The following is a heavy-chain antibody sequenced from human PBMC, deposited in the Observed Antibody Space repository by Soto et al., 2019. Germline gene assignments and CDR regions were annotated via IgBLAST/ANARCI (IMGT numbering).Heavy chain of an antibody. J-gene: IGHJ5*02. CDR1: GFTFSSYA. D-gene: IGHD6-25*01. V-gene: IGHV3-23*01. Sequence: GGSLRLSCAASGFTFSSYAMSWVRQAPGKGLEWVSAISGSGGSTYYADSVKGRFTISRDNSKNTLYLQMNSLRAEDTAVYYCAKDHTGSYSSGLNWFDPWGQGTLVTVSS. CDR3: AKDHTGSYSSGLNWFDP. CDR2: ISGSGGST.